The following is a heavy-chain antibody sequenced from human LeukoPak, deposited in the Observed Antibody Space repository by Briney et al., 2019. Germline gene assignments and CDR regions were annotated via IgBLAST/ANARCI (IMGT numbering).Heavy chain of an antibody. CDR3: ARDGIVVVVGTFDI. Sequence: GGSLRLSCATSGFTFSDYYVSWIRQAPGKGLEWISYISGSGNTIYYADSVKGRFTISRDNTKNSLYLQMKSLRAEDTAVYYCARDGIVVVVGTFDIWGQGTMVTVSS. V-gene: IGHV3-11*01. D-gene: IGHD2-15*01. CDR2: ISGSGNTI. J-gene: IGHJ3*02. CDR1: GFTFSDYY.